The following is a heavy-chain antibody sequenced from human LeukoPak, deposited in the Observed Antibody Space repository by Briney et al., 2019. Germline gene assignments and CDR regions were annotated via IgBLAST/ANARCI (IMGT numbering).Heavy chain of an antibody. Sequence: GGSLRLSCAASGFTFSSYEMNWVRQAPGKGLEWVSYISSSDSTIYYADSVKGRFTISRDNAKNSLYLQMNSLRAEDTAVYYCARESVYDSSGYYPSNFDYWGQGTLVTVSS. CDR2: ISSSDSTI. D-gene: IGHD3-22*01. V-gene: IGHV3-48*03. CDR3: ARESVYDSSGYYPSNFDY. J-gene: IGHJ4*02. CDR1: GFTFSSYE.